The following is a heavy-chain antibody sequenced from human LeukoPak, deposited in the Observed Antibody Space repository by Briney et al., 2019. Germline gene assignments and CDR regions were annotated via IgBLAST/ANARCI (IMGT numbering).Heavy chain of an antibody. CDR1: GGSFSGYY. V-gene: IGHV4-34*01. Sequence: SETLSLTCAVYGGSFSGYYWSWIRQPPGKGLEWIGEINHSGSTNYNLSLKSRVTISVDTSKNQFSLKLSSVTAADTAVYYCARAYGSPLRYYFDYWGQGTLVTVSS. J-gene: IGHJ4*02. CDR3: ARAYGSPLRYYFDY. D-gene: IGHD4-17*01. CDR2: INHSGST.